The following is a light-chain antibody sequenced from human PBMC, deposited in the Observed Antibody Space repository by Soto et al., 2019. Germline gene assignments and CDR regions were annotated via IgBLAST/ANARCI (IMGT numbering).Light chain of an antibody. CDR1: SSDVGSFDS. CDR2: NVC. J-gene: IGLJ1*01. CDR3: SSFTTSSTLV. Sequence: QSVLTQPASVSGSPGQPITISCTGTSSDVGSFDSVAWYQHNPGKAPKLMIYNVCNRPSGVSSRFSGSKYGNTASLSISGLQTEDEANYYCSSFTTSSTLVFGTGAKLTVL. V-gene: IGLV2-14*01.